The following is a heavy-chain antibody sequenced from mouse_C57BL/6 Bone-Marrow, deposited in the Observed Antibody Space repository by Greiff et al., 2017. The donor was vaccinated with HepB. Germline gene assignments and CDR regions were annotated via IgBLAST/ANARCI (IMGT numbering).Heavy chain of an antibody. J-gene: IGHJ3*01. Sequence: VHLQQSGAELVRPGASVTLSCKASGYTFTDYEMHWVKQTPVHGLEWIGAIDPETGGTAYNQKFKGKAILTADKSSSTAYMELRSLTSEDSAVYYCTPYDYDVGAWFANGGQGTRVTVSA. CDR1: GYTFTDYE. CDR2: IDPETGGT. V-gene: IGHV1-15*01. CDR3: TPYDYDVGAWFAN. D-gene: IGHD2-4*01.